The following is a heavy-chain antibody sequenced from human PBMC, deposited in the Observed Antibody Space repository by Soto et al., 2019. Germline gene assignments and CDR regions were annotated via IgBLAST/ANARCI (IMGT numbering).Heavy chain of an antibody. D-gene: IGHD6-19*01. Sequence: GGSLRLSCAASGFAFSDYPMSLVRQAPGKGLEWVASIKEGGNDKYYVDSVKGRFTISRDNAKNSLFLQMNSLRAEDTAVYYCATHRGWRFGYWGQGALVTVSS. CDR3: ATHRGWRFGY. V-gene: IGHV3-7*05. CDR1: GFAFSDYP. CDR2: IKEGGNDK. J-gene: IGHJ4*02.